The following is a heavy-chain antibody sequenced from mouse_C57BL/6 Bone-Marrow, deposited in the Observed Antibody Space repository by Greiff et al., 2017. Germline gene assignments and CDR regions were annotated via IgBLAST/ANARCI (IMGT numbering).Heavy chain of an antibody. J-gene: IGHJ3*01. CDR2: IRSKSNNYAT. Sequence: EVHLVESGGGLVQPKGSLKLSCAASGFSFNTYAMNWVRQDPGKGLEWVARIRSKSNNYATYYADSVKDRFTISRDDSDSMLYLQMNNLKTEDTAMYYCARGGFWFAYWGQGTLVTVSA. CDR3: ARGGFWFAY. CDR1: GFSFNTYA. V-gene: IGHV10-1*01.